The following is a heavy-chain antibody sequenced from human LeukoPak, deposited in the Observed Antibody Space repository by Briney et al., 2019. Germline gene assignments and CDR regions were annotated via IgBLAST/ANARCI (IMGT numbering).Heavy chain of an antibody. CDR3: VKDTSPKYSSSSRVFDY. CDR1: GFTVSSNY. V-gene: IGHV3-64D*09. Sequence: AGGSLRLSCAASGFTVSSNYMSGVRQAPGKGLEYVSAISSNGGSTYYADSVKGRFTISRDNSKNTLYLQMSSLRAEDTAVYYCVKDTSPKYSSSSRVFDYWGQGTLVTVSS. D-gene: IGHD6-6*01. CDR2: ISSNGGST. J-gene: IGHJ4*02.